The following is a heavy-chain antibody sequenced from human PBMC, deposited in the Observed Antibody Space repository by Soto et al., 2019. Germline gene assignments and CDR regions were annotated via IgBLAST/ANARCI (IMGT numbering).Heavy chain of an antibody. J-gene: IGHJ6*03. D-gene: IGHD6-13*01. CDR1: GYTFTSYD. CDR2: MNPNSGNT. Sequence: QVQMVQSGAEVKKPGASVKVYCKASGYTFTSYDINWVRQATGQGLEWMGWMNPNSGNTGYAQKFQCRVTMTRNTSIRTAYMELSSLRSENTALYYCARGPGSWYYYYMDVWGKWTTVTVSS. V-gene: IGHV1-8*01. CDR3: ARGPGSWYYYYMDV.